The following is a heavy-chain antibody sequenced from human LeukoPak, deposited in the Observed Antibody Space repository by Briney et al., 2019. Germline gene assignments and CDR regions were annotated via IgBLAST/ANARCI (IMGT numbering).Heavy chain of an antibody. J-gene: IGHJ6*02. CDR3: ARRRSAMSRGPKEYYDYGTDV. Sequence: SETLSLTCTVSGDSISRYHWNWIRQPPGKGLEWIGHIYSPGNTYYNPSLKNRVTMSVDTSKNQFSLRLSSVTAADTAVYYCARRRSAMSRGPKEYYDYGTDVWGQGTTVTVSS. CDR1: GDSISRYH. CDR2: IYSPGNT. D-gene: IGHD3-10*01. V-gene: IGHV4-4*09.